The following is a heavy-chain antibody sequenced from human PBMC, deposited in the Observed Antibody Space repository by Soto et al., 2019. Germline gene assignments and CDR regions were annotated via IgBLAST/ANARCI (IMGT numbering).Heavy chain of an antibody. CDR2: IYPGDSDT. CDR3: ARQMEYYYDSSGYYFRAFDI. Sequence: PGESLKISCKGSGYSFTNYWIGWVRQMPGKVLEWMGIIYPGDSDTRYSPSFQGQVTISADKSISTAYLQWGSLKASDTAIYYCARQMEYYYDSSGYYFRAFDIWGQGXMVTV. J-gene: IGHJ3*02. V-gene: IGHV5-51*01. CDR1: GYSFTNYW. D-gene: IGHD3-22*01.